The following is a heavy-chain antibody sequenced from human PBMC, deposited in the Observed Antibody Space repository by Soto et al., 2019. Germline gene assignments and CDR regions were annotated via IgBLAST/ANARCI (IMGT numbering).Heavy chain of an antibody. CDR3: AKASPLRIVMVRGVHGRGYDY. D-gene: IGHD3-10*01. V-gene: IGHV3-30*18. J-gene: IGHJ4*02. CDR1: GFTFSDYG. Sequence: QVQLVESGGGVVQPGRSLRLSCAASGFTFSDYGMHWVRQAPGKGLEWVAVISYDGDNQYYVDSVKGRFTISRDNSKNTLYLQMNSLRAEDTAVYYCAKASPLRIVMVRGVHGRGYDYWGQGILVTVSS. CDR2: ISYDGDNQ.